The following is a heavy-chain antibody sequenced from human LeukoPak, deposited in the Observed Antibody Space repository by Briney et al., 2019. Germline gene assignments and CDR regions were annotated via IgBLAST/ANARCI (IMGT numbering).Heavy chain of an antibody. D-gene: IGHD5-18*01. CDR2: IYYSGST. CDR3: ADQIQLYHNFDY. V-gene: IGHV4-39*01. Sequence: KTSETLSLTCTVSGGSISSSDYYWGWIRQPPGKGLEWIGTIYYSGSTYHNPSLKSRVTISVDTSKNQFSLKLSSVTAADTAVYYCADQIQLYHNFDYWGQGTLVTVSS. CDR1: GGSISSSDYY. J-gene: IGHJ4*02.